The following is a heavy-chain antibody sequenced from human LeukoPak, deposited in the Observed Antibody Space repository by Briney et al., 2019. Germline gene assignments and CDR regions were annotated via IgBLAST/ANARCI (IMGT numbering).Heavy chain of an antibody. Sequence: PGGSLRLSCAASGFRFSSYWMSWVRQAPGKGLQWVASIKEDGSEKHFVDSVKGRFTISRDNAKNSLYLQMNSLRAEDTGVYYCARDGPFGRWGQGTLVTVSS. D-gene: IGHD3-10*01. CDR3: ARDGPFGR. J-gene: IGHJ4*02. V-gene: IGHV3-7*01. CDR2: IKEDGSEK. CDR1: GFRFSSYW.